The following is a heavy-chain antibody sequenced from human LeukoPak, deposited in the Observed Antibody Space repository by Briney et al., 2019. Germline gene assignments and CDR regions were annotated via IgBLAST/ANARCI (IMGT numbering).Heavy chain of an antibody. Sequence: ASVKVSCKASGYTFTSYGISWVRQAPGQGLEWMGWISAYNGNTNYAQKLQGRVTMTTDTSTSTAYMELRSLRSDDTAVYYCARDRGTIFGVVTLYYFDYWGQGTLVTASS. CDR1: GYTFTSYG. D-gene: IGHD3-3*01. CDR3: ARDRGTIFGVVTLYYFDY. J-gene: IGHJ4*02. CDR2: ISAYNGNT. V-gene: IGHV1-18*01.